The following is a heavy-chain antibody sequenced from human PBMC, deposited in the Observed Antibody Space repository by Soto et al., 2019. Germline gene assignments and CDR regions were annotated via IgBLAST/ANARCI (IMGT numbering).Heavy chain of an antibody. V-gene: IGHV1-46*03. J-gene: IGHJ6*02. Sequence: QVQLVQSGAEVKKPGASVKVSCKASGYTFTSYYMHWVRQAPGQGLEWMGIINPSGGSTSYAQKXXGGXXXNRDTSTSTVXXEXSXXRSEDTAVYYCARGTGLGYCSGGSCYSESYYGMDVWGQGTTVTVSS. D-gene: IGHD2-15*01. CDR1: GYTFTSYY. CDR2: INPSGGST. CDR3: ARGTGLGYCSGGSCYSESYYGMDV.